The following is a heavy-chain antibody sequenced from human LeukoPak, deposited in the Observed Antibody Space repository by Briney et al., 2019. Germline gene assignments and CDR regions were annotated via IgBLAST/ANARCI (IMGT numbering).Heavy chain of an antibody. Sequence: GGSLRLSCAASGFTVSTSYMSWVRQTPGKGLEWVSIIYGDETTYYPDSVKGRFTISRGNSKSTLYLQMNSLRADDTAVYYCARLGYGSSWGERYYFDYWGQGTLVTVSS. CDR3: ARLGYGSSWGERYYFDY. CDR2: IYGDETT. CDR1: GFTVSTSY. J-gene: IGHJ4*02. V-gene: IGHV3-66*04. D-gene: IGHD6-13*01.